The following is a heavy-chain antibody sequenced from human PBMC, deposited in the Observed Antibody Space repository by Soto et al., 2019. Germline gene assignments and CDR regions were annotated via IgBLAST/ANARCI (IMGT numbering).Heavy chain of an antibody. J-gene: IGHJ6*02. CDR1: GYSFTNYW. Sequence: GESLKISCKGSGYSFTNYWIGWVRQMPGKGLEWMGIIYPGDSDTRYSPSFLGQVTISADKSISTSYLQWSSLEASDTAIYYCARRGDRPRSYGMDFWGQGPKVTVYS. CDR3: ARRGDRPRSYGMDF. CDR2: IYPGDSDT. V-gene: IGHV5-51*01. D-gene: IGHD7-27*01.